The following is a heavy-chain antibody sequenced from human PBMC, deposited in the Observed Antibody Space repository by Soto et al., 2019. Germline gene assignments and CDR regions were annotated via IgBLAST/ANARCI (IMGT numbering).Heavy chain of an antibody. CDR2: IWYDGSNK. CDR3: ARDLGAYYGSGSTIAY. J-gene: IGHJ4*02. CDR1: GFTFSSYG. V-gene: IGHV3-33*01. Sequence: GESLKISCAASGFTFSSYGMHWVRQAPGKGLEWVAVIWYDGSNKYYADSVKGRFTISRDNSKNTLYLQMNSLRAEDTAVYYCARDLGAYYGSGSTIAYWGQGTLVTVSS. D-gene: IGHD3-10*01.